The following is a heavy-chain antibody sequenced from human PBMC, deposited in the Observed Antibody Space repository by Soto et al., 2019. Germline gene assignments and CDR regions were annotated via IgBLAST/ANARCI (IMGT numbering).Heavy chain of an antibody. Sequence: PSETLSLTCTVSGGSISSYYCSWIRQPPGKGLEWIGYIYYSGSTNYNPSLKSRVTISVDTSKNQFSLKLSSVTAADTAVYYCARDAGDNSSGYYRLYYFDYWGQGTLVTVSS. CDR2: IYYSGST. J-gene: IGHJ4*02. CDR1: GGSISSYY. CDR3: ARDAGDNSSGYYRLYYFDY. D-gene: IGHD3-22*01. V-gene: IGHV4-59*01.